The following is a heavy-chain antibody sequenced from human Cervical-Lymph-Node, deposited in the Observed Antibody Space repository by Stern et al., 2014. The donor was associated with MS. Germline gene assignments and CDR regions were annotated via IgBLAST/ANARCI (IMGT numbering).Heavy chain of an antibody. CDR3: ASSVGELTPESV. CDR2: IIPMFGAP. D-gene: IGHD3-10*01. Sequence: MQLVESGAEVKKPGSSVRVSCKASGGTFSSFAISWVRQAPGHGLEWMGGIIPMFGAPNYAQKFQGRVTITADASTSTAYMDLNSLRSDDTAVYFCASSVGELTPESVWGQGTTVTV. J-gene: IGHJ6*02. V-gene: IGHV1-69*01. CDR1: GGTFSSFA.